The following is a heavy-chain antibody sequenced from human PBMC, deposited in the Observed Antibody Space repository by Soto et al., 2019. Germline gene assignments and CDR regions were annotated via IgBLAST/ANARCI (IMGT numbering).Heavy chain of an antibody. CDR3: ARSGYSSGCDY. Sequence: QLLESGPGLVKPSETLSLTCTVSGGSISSSSYYWGWIRQPPGKGLEWIGSIYYSGSTYYNPSLKSRVTISVDTSKNQFSLKLSSVTAADTAVYYCARSGYSSGCDYWGQGTLVTVSS. D-gene: IGHD6-19*01. CDR1: GGSISSSSYY. J-gene: IGHJ4*02. CDR2: IYYSGST. V-gene: IGHV4-39*01.